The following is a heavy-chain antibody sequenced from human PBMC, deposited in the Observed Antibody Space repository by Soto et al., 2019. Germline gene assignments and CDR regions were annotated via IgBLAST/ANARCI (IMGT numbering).Heavy chain of an antibody. Sequence: SETLSLTCAVSGGSISSGGYSWSWIRQPPGKGLEWIGYIYHSGSTYYNPSLKSRVTISVDRSKNQFSLKLSSVTAADTAVYYCARALRDSPGWFDPWGQGTLVTVSS. CDR1: GGSISSGGYS. CDR3: ARALRDSPGWFDP. J-gene: IGHJ5*02. V-gene: IGHV4-30-2*01. CDR2: IYHSGST. D-gene: IGHD2-21*01.